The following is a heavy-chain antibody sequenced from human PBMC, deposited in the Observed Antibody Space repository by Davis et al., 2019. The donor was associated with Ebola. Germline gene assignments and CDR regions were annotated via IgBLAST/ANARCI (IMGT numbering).Heavy chain of an antibody. D-gene: IGHD3-22*01. CDR2: INPDSGGT. Sequence: ASVTVSCKTSGGTFTNYAVNWVRQAPGQGLEWMGRINPDSGGTSYAQKFQGRVTMTRDTSISTAYMELSRLRSDDTAVYYCARGGISMIVVPRDYYYGMDVWGQGTTVTVSS. V-gene: IGHV1-2*06. CDR3: ARGGISMIVVPRDYYYGMDV. CDR1: GGTFTNYA. J-gene: IGHJ6*02.